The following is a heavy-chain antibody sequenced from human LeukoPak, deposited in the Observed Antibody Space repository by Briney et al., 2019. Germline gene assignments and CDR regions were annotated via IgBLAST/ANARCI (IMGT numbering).Heavy chain of an antibody. CDR1: GASISSGRYY. CDR3: ASGYSGYDFRLFNYYYYMDV. D-gene: IGHD5-12*01. J-gene: IGHJ6*03. CDR2: IYSRGST. Sequence: SETLSLTCNVSGASISSGRYYWSWIRQPAGKGLEWIGRIYSRGSTNYNPSLKSRVTMSVDTSKNQFSLKLSSVTAADTAVYYCASGYSGYDFRLFNYYYYMDVWGKGTTVTISS. V-gene: IGHV4-61*02.